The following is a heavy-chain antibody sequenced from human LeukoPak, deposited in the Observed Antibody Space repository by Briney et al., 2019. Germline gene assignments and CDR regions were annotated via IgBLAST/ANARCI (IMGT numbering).Heavy chain of an antibody. CDR1: GFTFSIYA. CDR3: AELGITMIGGV. V-gene: IGHV3-23*01. Sequence: GGSLRLSCAASGFTFSIYAISWVRQAPGKGLECGSAIIGSGGGTYYADSVRGRFTISRDNSKNTLYLQMNSLRAEETAVYYCAELGITMIGGVWGKGTTVTISS. J-gene: IGHJ6*04. CDR2: IIGSGGGT. D-gene: IGHD3-10*02.